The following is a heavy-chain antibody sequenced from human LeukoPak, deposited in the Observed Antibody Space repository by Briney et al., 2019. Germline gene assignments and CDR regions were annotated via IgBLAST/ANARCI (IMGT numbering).Heavy chain of an antibody. V-gene: IGHV3-48*01. CDR2: ISSSSSTI. CDR3: ARGFRIGAAGTPAEYFQH. Sequence: GGSLRLSCAASGFTFSSYSMNWVRQAPGKGLEWVSYISSSSSTIYYADSVKGRFTISRDNAKNSLYLQMNSLRAEDTAVYYCARGFRIGAAGTPAEYFQHWGQGTLVTVSS. CDR1: GFTFSSYS. J-gene: IGHJ1*01. D-gene: IGHD6-13*01.